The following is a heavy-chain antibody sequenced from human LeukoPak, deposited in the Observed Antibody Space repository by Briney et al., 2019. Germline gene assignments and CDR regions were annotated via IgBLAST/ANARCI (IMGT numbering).Heavy chain of an antibody. CDR1: GFTVSSNY. Sequence: PGGSLRLSCVASGFTVSSNYMSGLRQAPGKGLEWVSVIYSGSSTYYAESVKGRFTISRNTSKNPLYLQMNSLTPYDQAVYYCARDRSSGWYVYDYWGQGTLVTVSS. CDR2: IYSGSST. J-gene: IGHJ4*02. D-gene: IGHD6-19*01. V-gene: IGHV3-53*01. CDR3: ARDRSSGWYVYDY.